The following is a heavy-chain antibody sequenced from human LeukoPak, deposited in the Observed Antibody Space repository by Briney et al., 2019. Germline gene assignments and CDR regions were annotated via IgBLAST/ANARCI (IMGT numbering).Heavy chain of an antibody. CDR3: ARDRSTVTNWFDP. V-gene: IGHV4-34*01. CDR2: INHSGST. CDR1: GASFSDYY. Sequence: SETLSLTCAVSGASFSDYYWSWIRQPPGKGLEWIGKINHSGSTNYNPSLKSRVTISVDTSKNQFSLKLSSVTAADTAVYYCARDRSTVTNWFDPWGQGTLVTVSS. J-gene: IGHJ5*02. D-gene: IGHD4-17*01.